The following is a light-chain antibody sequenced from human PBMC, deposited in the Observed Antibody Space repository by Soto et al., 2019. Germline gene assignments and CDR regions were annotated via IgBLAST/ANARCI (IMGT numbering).Light chain of an antibody. CDR2: QVS. Sequence: VLTQSPLSLSVTLGQPASISCRSSQSLIYSNGNTYLNWYQQRPGQSPRRLIYQVSIRDSGVPDRFSGSGGGSGTDFTLTISRVEAEDVGVYYCMEGTQSFGQGTKVDIK. CDR1: QSLIYSNGNTY. J-gene: IGKJ1*01. V-gene: IGKV2-30*01. CDR3: MEGTQS.